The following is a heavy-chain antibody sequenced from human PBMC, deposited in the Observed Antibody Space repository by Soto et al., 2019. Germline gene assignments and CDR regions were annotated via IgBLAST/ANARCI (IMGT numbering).Heavy chain of an antibody. J-gene: IGHJ4*02. D-gene: IGHD5-12*01. Sequence: ASVKVSCKASGYTFTSYGISWVRQAPGQGLEWMGWISAYNGNTNYAQKLQGRVTMTTDTSTSTAYVELRSLRSDDTAVYYCARHFYSGYDPDFDYWGQGTLVTVSS. CDR3: ARHFYSGYDPDFDY. V-gene: IGHV1-18*01. CDR1: GYTFTSYG. CDR2: ISAYNGNT.